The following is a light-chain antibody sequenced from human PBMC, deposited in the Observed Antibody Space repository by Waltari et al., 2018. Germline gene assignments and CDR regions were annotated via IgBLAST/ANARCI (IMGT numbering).Light chain of an antibody. V-gene: IGLV10-54*01. J-gene: IGLJ3*02. CDR2: RDN. CDR3: AAWDTSLNAWV. CDR1: SDNVGHQG. Sequence: QAGLTQPPPVSTDLRQPATPTCTGNSDNVGHQGAASLQQHQGHPPQLLSYRDNNRPSGISERFSASTSGSTASLTITGLQPEDEADYYCAAWDTSLNAWVFGGGTKVTVL.